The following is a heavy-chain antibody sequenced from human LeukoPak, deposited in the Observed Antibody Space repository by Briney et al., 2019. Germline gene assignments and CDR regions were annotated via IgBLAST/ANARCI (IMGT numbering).Heavy chain of an antibody. CDR2: ISAYNGNT. Sequence: ASVKVSCKASGYTFTSHGISWVRQAPGQGLEWMGWISAYNGNTNYAQKLQGRVTMTTDTSTSTAYMELRSLRSDDTAVYYCARGSAHQPYYYGMDVWGQGTTVTVSS. V-gene: IGHV1-18*01. J-gene: IGHJ6*02. CDR1: GYTFTSHG. CDR3: ARGSAHQPYYYGMDV. D-gene: IGHD1-14*01.